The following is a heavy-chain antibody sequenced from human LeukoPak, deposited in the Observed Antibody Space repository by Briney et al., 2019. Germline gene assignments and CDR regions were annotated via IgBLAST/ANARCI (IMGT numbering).Heavy chain of an antibody. CDR2: VGISSGNT. V-gene: IGHV3-48*04. CDR1: GFTFSDYS. D-gene: IGHD6-19*01. J-gene: IGHJ4*02. CDR3: TRVIVAVPGYFDYFDF. Sequence: GGSLRLSCAASGFTFSDYSMNWVRQAPGKGLEWISWVGISSGNTKYAASVKGRFTISGDNAKNALYLQMNSLRVEDTAVYYCTRVIVAVPGYFDYFDFWGQGALVTVSS.